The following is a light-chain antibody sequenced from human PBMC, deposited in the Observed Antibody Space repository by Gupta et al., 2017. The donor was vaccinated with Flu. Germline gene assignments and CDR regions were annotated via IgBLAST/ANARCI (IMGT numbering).Light chain of an antibody. CDR2: DVS. V-gene: IGLV2-11*01. J-gene: IGLJ3*02. CDR3: CSYAGSYTWV. CDR1: SSDVGGYNY. Sequence: SALTHPRPVSGSPGQSVTISCTGTSSDVGGYNYVPWYQQHPAKAPHLMIYDVSKRPSGVPDRFSGSKSGNTASLTISGLQAEDEADYYCCSYAGSYTWVFGGGTKLTVL.